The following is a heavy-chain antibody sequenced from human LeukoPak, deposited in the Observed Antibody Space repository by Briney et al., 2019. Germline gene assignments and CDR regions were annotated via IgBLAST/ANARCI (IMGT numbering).Heavy chain of an antibody. CDR3: ARGITKYYFDY. CDR1: GFTFSSYW. V-gene: IGHV3-7*01. CDR2: IKQDGSEK. J-gene: IGHJ4*02. Sequence: PGGSLRLSCAASGFTFSSYWMSWVRQAPGKGLEWVANIKQDGSEKYYVDSEKGRFTISRDNAKNSLYLQMNSLRAEDTAVYYCARGITKYYFDYWGQGTLVTVSS.